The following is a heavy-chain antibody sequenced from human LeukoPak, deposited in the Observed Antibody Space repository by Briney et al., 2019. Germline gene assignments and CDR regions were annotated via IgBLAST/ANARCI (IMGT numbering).Heavy chain of an antibody. V-gene: IGHV3-9*01. Sequence: GRSLRLSCVASGFTFDDFAMHCGRQAPGKSLECVSGSSWHAEITHYADSVKGRFTISRDNAKNSLYLQMERLRPDDPALYYCATALLGSGPIDEAFDLWGQGTMVTVSS. D-gene: IGHD3-10*01. J-gene: IGHJ3*01. CDR2: SSWHAEIT. CDR3: ATALLGSGPIDEAFDL. CDR1: GFTFDDFA.